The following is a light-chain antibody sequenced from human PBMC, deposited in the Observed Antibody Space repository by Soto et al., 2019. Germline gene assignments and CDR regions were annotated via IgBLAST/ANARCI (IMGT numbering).Light chain of an antibody. CDR1: QSVSSY. V-gene: IGKV3-11*01. J-gene: IGKJ3*01. CDR2: DAS. Sequence: EIVLTQSPATLSLSPGERATLSCRASQSVSSYLACYQQKPGQAPRLLIYDASNRATGIPARFSGSGSGTDFTLTISSLEPEDFAVYYCQQRSNWHPIFTFGPGTKVDIK. CDR3: QQRSNWHPIFT.